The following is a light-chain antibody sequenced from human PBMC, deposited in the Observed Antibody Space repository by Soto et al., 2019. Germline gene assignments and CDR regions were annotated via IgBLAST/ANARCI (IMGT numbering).Light chain of an antibody. CDR2: GAS. J-gene: IGKJ1*01. Sequence: ASQSVSSSYLAWYQQKPGQAPRLLIFGASSRATGIPDRFCGSEHETAYELGLRSRESYCSALHNCEEHRAAAGTYGQGTKVDIK. CDR3: EEHRAAAGT. CDR1: QSVSSSY. V-gene: IGKV3-20*01.